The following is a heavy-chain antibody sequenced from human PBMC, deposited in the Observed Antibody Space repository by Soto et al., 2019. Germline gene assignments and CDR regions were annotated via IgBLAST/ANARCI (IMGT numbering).Heavy chain of an antibody. V-gene: IGHV1-69*01. J-gene: IGHJ6*02. Sequence: VQVVQSEAEAKKPGYSVRLSCKVSGVTFSSAAFSWVRQAPGQGLEWMGGINSIFGGANYTEKFQARVKITADEMTDIVYMELTNLKMDDTAVYFCVRDGVYRYQDGSTKYFGMDVWGQGTTVTVSS. D-gene: IGHD6-13*01. CDR1: GVTFSSAA. CDR3: VRDGVYRYQDGSTKYFGMDV. CDR2: INSIFGGA.